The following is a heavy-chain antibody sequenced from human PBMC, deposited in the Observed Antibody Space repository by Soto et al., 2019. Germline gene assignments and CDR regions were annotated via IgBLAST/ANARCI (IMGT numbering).Heavy chain of an antibody. CDR3: AAVAHYYYYGIDV. V-gene: IGHV4-34*01. CDR1: GGSFSGYY. D-gene: IGHD5-12*01. J-gene: IGHJ6*02. Sequence: SETLSLTCAVYGGSFSGYYWSWIRQPPGKGLEWIGEINHSGSTNYNPSLKSRVTISVDTSKNQFSLKLSSVTAADTAVYYCAAVAHYYYYGIDVWGQGTTVTVSS. CDR2: INHSGST.